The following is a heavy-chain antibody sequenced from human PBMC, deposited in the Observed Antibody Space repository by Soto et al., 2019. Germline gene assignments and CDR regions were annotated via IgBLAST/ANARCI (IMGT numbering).Heavy chain of an antibody. CDR1: GGAISGYY. D-gene: IGHD3-3*01. V-gene: IGHV4-4*07. J-gene: IGHJ5*02. CDR2: IYSSGGT. Sequence: PSETLSLTCTVSGGAISGYYWTWIRQSAGKGLEWIGRIYSSGGTKYNLSLQSRVTMSLDTSKNQFSLRLTSVTAADTAVYYCARGQRFSDSFDPWGQGTLVTVYS. CDR3: ARGQRFSDSFDP.